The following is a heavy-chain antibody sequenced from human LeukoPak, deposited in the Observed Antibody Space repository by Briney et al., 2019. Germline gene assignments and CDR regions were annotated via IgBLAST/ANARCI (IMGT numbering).Heavy chain of an antibody. J-gene: IGHJ4*02. D-gene: IGHD4-11*01. Sequence: PSETLSLTCTVSGGSISSSSYYWGWIRQPAGKGLEWIGRIYTSGSTNYNPSLKSRVTMSVDTSKNQFSLKLSSVTAADTAVYYCAGRTNDYSNYLFDYWGQGTLVTVSS. CDR3: AGRTNDYSNYLFDY. V-gene: IGHV4-61*02. CDR1: GGSISSSSYY. CDR2: IYTSGST.